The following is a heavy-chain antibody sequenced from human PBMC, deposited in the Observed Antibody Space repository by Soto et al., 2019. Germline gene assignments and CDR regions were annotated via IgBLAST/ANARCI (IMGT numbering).Heavy chain of an antibody. D-gene: IGHD3-22*01. CDR2: INPNSGGT. Sequence: QVQLVQSGAEVKKPGASVKVSCKASGYTFTGYYMHWVRQAPGQGLEWMGWINPNSGGTNYAQKFQGWGTMTRDTSIGTDYMELSRLRSDDTAVYYCARAGYYYDSSGYLRLFDYWGQGTLVTVSS. CDR1: GYTFTGYY. CDR3: ARAGYYYDSSGYLRLFDY. V-gene: IGHV1-2*04. J-gene: IGHJ4*02.